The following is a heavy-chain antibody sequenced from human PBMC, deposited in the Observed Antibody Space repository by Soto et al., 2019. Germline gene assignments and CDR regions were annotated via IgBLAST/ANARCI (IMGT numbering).Heavy chain of an antibody. CDR3: AKGVEHSTADAFET. D-gene: IGHD5-18*01. CDR2: ISGNGYTT. CDR1: GFTFTTSS. V-gene: IGHV3-23*01. Sequence: EVQVLESGGDLVQPGGSLRLTCAVSGFTFTTSSINWVRQAPGKGLEWVSSISGNGYTTYYADSVTRRFTISTDNSKSTVFLQMNSLRVEDTALYYCAKGVEHSTADAFETWGQGTMVTVSS. J-gene: IGHJ3*02.